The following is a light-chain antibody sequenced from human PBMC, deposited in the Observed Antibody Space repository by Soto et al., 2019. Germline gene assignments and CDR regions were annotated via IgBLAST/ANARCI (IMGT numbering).Light chain of an antibody. CDR1: SRGVGGYGI. CDR3: GLYSGTNSCV. V-gene: IGLV2-8*01. Sequence: QSALTQPPSASGSPGQAVTISCTGTSRGVGGYGIVSWYQVRPGKTPQLIIYNVNGRPSGVPRRFSGSNSGTTASLTVSGLQAVDEADYYCGLYSGTNSCVFGTWTKGTVL. CDR2: NVN. J-gene: IGLJ1*01.